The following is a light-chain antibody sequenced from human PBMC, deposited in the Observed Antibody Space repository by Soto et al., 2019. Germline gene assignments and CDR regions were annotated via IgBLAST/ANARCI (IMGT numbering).Light chain of an antibody. V-gene: IGKV4-1*01. CDR3: QQYYSTPNT. CDR2: WAS. CDR1: QSVLYSSNNKNY. Sequence: DIVMTQSPDSLAVSLGERATIGCKSSQSVLYSSNNKNYLAWYQQKPGQPPKLLIYWASTRESGVPDRFSGSGSGTDFTLTISSLQAEDVAVYYCQQYYSTPNTFGGGTKMEIK. J-gene: IGKJ4*01.